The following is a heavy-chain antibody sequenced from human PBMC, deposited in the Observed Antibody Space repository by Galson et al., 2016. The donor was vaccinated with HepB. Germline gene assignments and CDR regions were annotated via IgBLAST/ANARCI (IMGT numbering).Heavy chain of an antibody. CDR3: ARQKTITNRGNYCDY. V-gene: IGHV5-51*01. CDR2: IFPGDSDT. Sequence: QSGAEVKKPGESLKISCKGSGYDFNNYWIGWVRQMPGKGPEWMGIIFPGDSDTRYSPSFQGQVTISADKSISTAYLQWSSLKASDTAMYYCARQKTITNRGNYCDYWGQGTLVTVSS. D-gene: IGHD3-16*01. J-gene: IGHJ4*02. CDR1: GYDFNNYW.